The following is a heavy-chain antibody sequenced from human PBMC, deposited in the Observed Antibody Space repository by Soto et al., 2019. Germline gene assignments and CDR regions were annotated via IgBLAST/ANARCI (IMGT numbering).Heavy chain of an antibody. J-gene: IGHJ5*02. D-gene: IGHD1-1*01. V-gene: IGHV1-69*02. CDR3: ARGGELERRPKNWFDP. CDR2: IIPILGLA. CDR1: GGTFSSYT. Sequence: QVQLVQSGAEVKKPGSSVKVSCKASGGTFSSYTISWVRQAPGQGLEWMGRIIPILGLANYAQKFQGRVTITGDKSTSTAYMELSSLRSEDTAVYYCARGGELERRPKNWFDPWGQGTLVTVSS.